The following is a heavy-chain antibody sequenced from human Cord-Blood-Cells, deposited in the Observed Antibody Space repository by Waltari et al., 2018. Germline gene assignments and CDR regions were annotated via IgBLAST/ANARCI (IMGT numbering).Heavy chain of an antibody. Sequence: QVQLVQSGAEVKKPGSSVKVSCKASGGTFSSYAISWVRQAPGQGLEWRGGVIHICGTANYAQKCQGRVTITADESTSTAYMELSSLRSEDTAVYYCARGWTGDAFDIWGQGTMVTVSS. J-gene: IGHJ3*02. CDR1: GGTFSSYA. CDR2: VIHICGTA. D-gene: IGHD3-9*01. CDR3: ARGWTGDAFDI. V-gene: IGHV1-69*01.